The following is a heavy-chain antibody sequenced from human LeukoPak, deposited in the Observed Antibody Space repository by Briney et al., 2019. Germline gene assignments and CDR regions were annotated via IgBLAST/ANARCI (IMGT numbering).Heavy chain of an antibody. V-gene: IGHV3-23*01. J-gene: IGHJ3*02. CDR3: AKRGGGTMFAFDI. CDR1: VFTFSNYA. D-gene: IGHD3-10*02. CDR2: ISGSGGST. Sequence: GGSLRLSCAASVFTFSNYAMNWVRLAPRKGLEWVSAISGSGGSTYYADSVKGRFTISRDNSKNILYLQMNSLRAEDTAIYYCAKRGGGTMFAFDIWGQGTMVTVSS.